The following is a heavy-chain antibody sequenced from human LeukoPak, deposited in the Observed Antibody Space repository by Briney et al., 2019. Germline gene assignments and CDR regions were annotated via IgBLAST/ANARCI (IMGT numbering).Heavy chain of an antibody. D-gene: IGHD3-16*01. V-gene: IGHV4-59*01. CDR3: ARGDPTTGDPMFDY. J-gene: IGHJ4*02. CDR1: GGSISSYY. CDR2: IYYSGST. Sequence: PSETLSLTCTVSGGSISSYYWSWIRQPPGKGLEWIGYIYYSGSTNYNPSLKSRVTISVDTSKNQFSLKLSSVTAAVTAVYYCARGDPTTGDPMFDYWGQGTLVTVSS.